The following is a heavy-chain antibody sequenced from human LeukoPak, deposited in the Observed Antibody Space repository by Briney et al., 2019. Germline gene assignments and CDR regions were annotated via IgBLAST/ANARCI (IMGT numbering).Heavy chain of an antibody. CDR1: GGSISSYY. CDR2: IYYSGST. Sequence: PSETLSLTCTVSGGSISSYYWSWIRQLPGKGLEWIGYIYYSGSTNYNPSLKSRVTISVDTSKNQFSLKLSSVTAADTAVYYCARAPSGDYVAYWGQGTLVTVSS. J-gene: IGHJ4*02. CDR3: ARAPSGDYVAY. V-gene: IGHV4-59*01. D-gene: IGHD4-17*01.